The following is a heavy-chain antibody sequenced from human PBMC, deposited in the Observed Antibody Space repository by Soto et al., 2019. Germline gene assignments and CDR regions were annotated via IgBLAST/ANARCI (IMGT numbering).Heavy chain of an antibody. CDR3: AREVQVHTPAFVY. CDR2: ISPMFGAA. D-gene: IGHD3-10*01. CDR1: GGTFNTYA. Sequence: QVQLVQSGAEMKKPGSSVKVSCQSSGGTFNTYAMNWVRQAPGQGPEWMGDISPMFGAANYAPKFQGRVTFTADESKGTSYMQLSSLTSEDTALYFCAREVQVHTPAFVYWGQGTLVTVSS. J-gene: IGHJ4*02. V-gene: IGHV1-69*19.